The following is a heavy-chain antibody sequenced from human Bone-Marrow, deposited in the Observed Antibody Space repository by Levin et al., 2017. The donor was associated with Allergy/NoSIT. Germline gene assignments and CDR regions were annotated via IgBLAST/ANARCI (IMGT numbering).Heavy chain of an antibody. Sequence: RGESLKISCAASGFTFRSHGMHWVRQAPGKGLEWVAVISYDGSNKYYADSVKGRFAISRDNSKNTLYLQMNGLRAEDTAVYYCAKVPWTRGIYYYYYDMDVWGQGTTVTVSS. D-gene: IGHD3-10*01. CDR1: GFTFRSHG. CDR2: ISYDGSNK. V-gene: IGHV3-30*18. J-gene: IGHJ6*02. CDR3: AKVPWTRGIYYYYYDMDV.